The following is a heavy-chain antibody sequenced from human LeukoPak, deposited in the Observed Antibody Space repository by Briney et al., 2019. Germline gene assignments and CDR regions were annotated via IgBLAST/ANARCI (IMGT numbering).Heavy chain of an antibody. CDR1: GGSISSSSYY. V-gene: IGHV4-39*07. Sequence: SETLSLTCTVSGGSISSSSYYWGWIRQPPGKGLEWVGSIYYSGSTYYNPSLKSRVTISVDTSKNQFSLKLSSVTAADTAVYYCALMTTVTTVESFDYWGQGTLVTVSS. J-gene: IGHJ4*02. D-gene: IGHD4-11*01. CDR3: ALMTTVTTVESFDY. CDR2: IYYSGST.